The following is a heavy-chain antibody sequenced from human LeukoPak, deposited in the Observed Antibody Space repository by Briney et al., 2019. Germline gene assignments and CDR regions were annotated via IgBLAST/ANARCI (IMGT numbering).Heavy chain of an antibody. J-gene: IGHJ6*03. CDR1: GFTFDDYG. V-gene: IGHV3-20*04. Sequence: GGSLRLSCAASGFTFDDYGMSWVRPAPGKGLEWVSGINWNGHSTRHTDSVKGRFTITRDNAKNSLYLQMNSLRAEDTALYYCARHKGLYYNYYMDVWGKGTTVTVSS. CDR2: INWNGHST. CDR3: ARHKGLYYNYYMDV. D-gene: IGHD3/OR15-3a*01.